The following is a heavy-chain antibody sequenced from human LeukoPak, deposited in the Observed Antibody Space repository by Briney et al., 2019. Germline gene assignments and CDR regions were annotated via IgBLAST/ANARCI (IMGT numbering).Heavy chain of an antibody. CDR3: AKVDRRFGAGHFDY. CDR1: GFTFSSYA. J-gene: IGHJ4*02. D-gene: IGHD4/OR15-4a*01. Sequence: GGSLRLSCAASGFTFSSYAMSWVRQAPGKGLEWVSAISGGGGSTYYADSVKGRFTISRANSTNTLYLQRNSPTAEDTAVYSCAKVDRRFGAGHFDYWGQGTLVTVSS. CDR2: ISGGGGST. V-gene: IGHV3-23*01.